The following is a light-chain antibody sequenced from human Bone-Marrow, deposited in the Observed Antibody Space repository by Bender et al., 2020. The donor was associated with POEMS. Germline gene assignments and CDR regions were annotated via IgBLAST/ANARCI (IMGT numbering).Light chain of an antibody. CDR1: NIGSKN. CDR2: DDS. Sequence: SYVLTQPPSVSVAPGQTARIACGGNNIGSKNVHWYQQKPGQAPVLVVHDDSDRPSGIPERFSGSNSGNTATLTISRVEAGDEADYYCQVWDTSGDHPGVVFGGGTKLTVL. V-gene: IGLV3-21*02. CDR3: QVWDTSGDHPGVV. J-gene: IGLJ2*01.